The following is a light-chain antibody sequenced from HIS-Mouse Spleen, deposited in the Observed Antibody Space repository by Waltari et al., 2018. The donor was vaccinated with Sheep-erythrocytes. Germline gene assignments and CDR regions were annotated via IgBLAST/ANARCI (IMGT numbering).Light chain of an antibody. Sequence: QSALTQPRPVSGSPGQSVTISCTGTSSDSGGYHYLSRYQQHPGKAPKLMIYDVSKRPSGVPDRFSGSKSGNTASLTISGLQAEDEADYYCCSYAGSYNHVFATGTKVTVL. V-gene: IGLV2-11*01. CDR3: CSYAGSYNHV. CDR1: SSDSGGYHY. CDR2: DVS. J-gene: IGLJ1*01.